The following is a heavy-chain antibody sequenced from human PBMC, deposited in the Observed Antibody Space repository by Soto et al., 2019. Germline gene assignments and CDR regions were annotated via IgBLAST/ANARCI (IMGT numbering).Heavy chain of an antibody. CDR3: ASYHLNSYYYGMDV. CDR2: ISAYNGNT. Sequence: QVQLVQSGAAVKKPGASVKVSCKASGYTFTSYGFSWVRQAPGQVLEWMGWISAYNGNTNYAQKLQGRVTMTTDTSTSTAYMELRSLRSDDTAVYYCASYHLNSYYYGMDVWGQGTTVTVSS. CDR1: GYTFTSYG. J-gene: IGHJ6*02. V-gene: IGHV1-18*01.